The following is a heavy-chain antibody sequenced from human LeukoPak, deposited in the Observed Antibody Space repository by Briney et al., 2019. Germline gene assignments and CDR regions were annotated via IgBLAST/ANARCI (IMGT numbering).Heavy chain of an antibody. Sequence: GGSLRLSCAASGFTFSSYSMNWVRQAPGKGLEWVSSVDGGGGGTYYADSVKGRFTISRDNSKDTLYLQMNGLRAEDTAVYFCAKQSAGSAAWYSLHYDFWGQGTLVTVSS. CDR3: AKQSAGSAAWYSLHYDF. V-gene: IGHV3-23*01. CDR2: VDGGGGGT. CDR1: GFTFSSYS. J-gene: IGHJ4*02. D-gene: IGHD6-13*01.